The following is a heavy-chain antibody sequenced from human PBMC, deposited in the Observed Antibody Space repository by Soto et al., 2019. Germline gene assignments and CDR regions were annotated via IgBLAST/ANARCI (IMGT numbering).Heavy chain of an antibody. CDR1: GFTFSTYS. V-gene: IGHV3-21*01. Sequence: PGGSLRLSCVGSGFTFSTYSINWVRQAPGKGLEWVSSISSRSDIYYADSVKGRFTISRDNAKNSVSLQMNTLRAEDTAVYYCAREYTAWPLAYGLDVWGQGTTVTVSS. J-gene: IGHJ6*02. D-gene: IGHD2-2*02. CDR2: ISSRSDI. CDR3: AREYTAWPLAYGLDV.